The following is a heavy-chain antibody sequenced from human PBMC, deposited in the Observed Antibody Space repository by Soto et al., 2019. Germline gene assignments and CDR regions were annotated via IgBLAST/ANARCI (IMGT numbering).Heavy chain of an antibody. Sequence: GGSLRLSCAASGFTFSSYAMSWVRQAPGKGLEWVSAISGSGSSTYYADSVKGRFTISRDNSKNTLYLQMSSLRAEDTAVYYCSKDRIPGNFGVPYGVYFDYWGQGTLVTVSS. D-gene: IGHD3-3*01. V-gene: IGHV3-23*01. J-gene: IGHJ4*02. CDR2: ISGSGSST. CDR3: SKDRIPGNFGVPYGVYFDY. CDR1: GFTFSSYA.